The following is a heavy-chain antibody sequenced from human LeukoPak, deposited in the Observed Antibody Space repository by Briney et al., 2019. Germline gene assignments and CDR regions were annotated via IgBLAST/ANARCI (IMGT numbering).Heavy chain of an antibody. CDR1: GYTFPSYG. CDR3: ARSSSSFSPAWGYYYYYGMDV. D-gene: IGHD6-13*01. V-gene: IGHV1-18*01. CDR2: ISAYNGNA. Sequence: AASVKVSCKASGYTFPSYGLSWVRQAPGQGLEWIGWISAYNGNANYAQKLLGRVTMTTDTSTSTAYMELRSLRSDDTAVYYCARSSSSFSPAWGYYYYYGMDVWGQGTTVTVSS. J-gene: IGHJ6*02.